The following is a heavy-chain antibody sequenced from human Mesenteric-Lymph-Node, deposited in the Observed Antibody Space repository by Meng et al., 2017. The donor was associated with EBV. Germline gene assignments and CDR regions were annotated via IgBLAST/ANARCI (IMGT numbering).Heavy chain of an antibody. D-gene: IGHD5-18*01. Sequence: QGTLVEIGGEVKEPLASSNVTSKASGYTFHDDYIHWGRQAPGQGLEWMGRINPSSDGTNYGQNFQGRVTVTRDTSINTAYMEVTSLRSDETAIFYCARGGRVKDTTMEGFDYWGQGTLVTVSS. CDR2: INPSSDGT. J-gene: IGHJ4*02. CDR3: ARGGRVKDTTMEGFDY. CDR1: GYTFHDDY. V-gene: IGHV1-2*06.